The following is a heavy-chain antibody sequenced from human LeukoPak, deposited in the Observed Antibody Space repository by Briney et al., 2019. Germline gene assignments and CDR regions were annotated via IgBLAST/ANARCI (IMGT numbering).Heavy chain of an antibody. V-gene: IGHV3-11*04. CDR1: GFTFSDYY. J-gene: IGHJ4*02. CDR2: ISSSGSTI. Sequence: PGGSLRLSCAASGFTFSDYYMSWIRQAPGKGLEWVSYISSSGSTIYYADSVKGRFTISRDNAKNSLYLQMNSLRAGDTAVYYCARRNYDFWSATYYFDYWGQGTLVTVSS. CDR3: ARRNYDFWSATYYFDY. D-gene: IGHD3-3*01.